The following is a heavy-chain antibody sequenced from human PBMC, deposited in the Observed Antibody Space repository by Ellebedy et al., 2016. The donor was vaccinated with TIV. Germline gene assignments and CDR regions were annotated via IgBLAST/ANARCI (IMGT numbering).Heavy chain of an antibody. CDR2: VIHTGRT. CDR1: GASISTNNW. D-gene: IGHD3-10*01. Sequence: SETLSLTXAVSGASISTNNWWSWVRLPPGNGLVWICDVIHTGRTNYNPSLKSRATISVEKSKNQFSLLLTSVTAADTAVYYCARMLTAYYNQYYDDMGVWGQGTTVTVS. V-gene: IGHV4-4*02. J-gene: IGHJ6*02. CDR3: ARMLTAYYNQYYDDMGV.